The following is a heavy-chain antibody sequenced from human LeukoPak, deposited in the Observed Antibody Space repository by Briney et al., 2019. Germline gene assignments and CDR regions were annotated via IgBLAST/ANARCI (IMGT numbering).Heavy chain of an antibody. Sequence: GGSLRLSCAASGFTFSSYAMSWVRRAPGKGLEWVSAISGSGGSTYYADSVKGRFTISRDNSKNTLYLQMNSLRAEDTAVYYCAKERTYYDFWSGPAETHLFDYWGQGTLVTASS. CDR1: GFTFSSYA. J-gene: IGHJ4*02. CDR2: ISGSGGST. CDR3: AKERTYYDFWSGPAETHLFDY. V-gene: IGHV3-23*01. D-gene: IGHD3-3*01.